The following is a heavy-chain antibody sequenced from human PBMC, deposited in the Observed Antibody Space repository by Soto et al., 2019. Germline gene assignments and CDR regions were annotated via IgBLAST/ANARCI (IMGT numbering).Heavy chain of an antibody. J-gene: IGHJ4*02. CDR3: ARTASVFDY. CDR1: GDSINSSHW. CDR2: ISHSGST. Sequence: SETLSLTCAVSGDSINSSHWWNLVRQPPGKGLEWIGQISHSGSTNYNPSLTSRVTISVDKSKNHFSLKLTSVTAADTAVYYCARTASVFDYWGQGNQVTVSS. V-gene: IGHV4-4*02.